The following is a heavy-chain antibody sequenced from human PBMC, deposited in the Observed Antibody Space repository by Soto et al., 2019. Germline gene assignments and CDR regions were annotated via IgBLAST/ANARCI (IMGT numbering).Heavy chain of an antibody. CDR2: IYPGDSGT. CDR3: ARLLVVTATPPDY. J-gene: IGHJ4*02. V-gene: IGHV5-51*01. CDR1: GENFTGYG. Sequence: GESLRICWKGAGENFTGYGSGWVRQMPGKGLEWMGIIYPGDSGTRYSPSFQGQVTISADKSISTAYLQWSSLKASDTAMYYCARLLVVTATPPDYWGRGTLVTVSS. D-gene: IGHD2-21*02.